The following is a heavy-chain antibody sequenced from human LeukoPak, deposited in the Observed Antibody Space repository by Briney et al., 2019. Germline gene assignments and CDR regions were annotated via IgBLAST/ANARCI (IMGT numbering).Heavy chain of an antibody. CDR3: ARDTPIWGPFDI. D-gene: IGHD7-27*01. J-gene: IGHJ3*02. CDR2: IYGGGTT. Sequence: PGGSLRLSCAASGFTVSSNYMSWVRQAPGEGREWVSVIYGGGTTYYTDSVKGRFTISRDNSKNTVYLQMNSLRAEDTAVYYRARDTPIWGPFDIWGQGTMVTVSS. V-gene: IGHV3-53*01. CDR1: GFTVSSNY.